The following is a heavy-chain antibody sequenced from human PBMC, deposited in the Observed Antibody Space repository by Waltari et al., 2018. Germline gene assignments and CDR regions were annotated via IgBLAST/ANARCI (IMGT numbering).Heavy chain of an antibody. CDR1: GYTFTGYY. Sequence: QVQLVQSGAEVKKPGASVKVSCKASGYTFTGYYMHWVRQAPGQGLEWMARIKQNSGGTNYAQKFQVRVTMTRDTSISTAYMELSRLRSDDTAVYYCARVRAAAGFVDFDYWGQGTLVTVSS. J-gene: IGHJ4*02. D-gene: IGHD6-13*01. CDR2: IKQNSGGT. V-gene: IGHV1-2*06. CDR3: ARVRAAAGFVDFDY.